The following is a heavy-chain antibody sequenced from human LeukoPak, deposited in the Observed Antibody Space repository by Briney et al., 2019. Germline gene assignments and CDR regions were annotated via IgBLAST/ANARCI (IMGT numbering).Heavy chain of an antibody. D-gene: IGHD3-10*01. CDR3: ARKVAYYGSGSYTYGMDV. J-gene: IGHJ6*02. V-gene: IGHV3-23*01. CDR1: GFTFSNYA. Sequence: PGGSLRLSCAASGFTFSNYAMSWVRQAPGEGLEWVSAIRGSGGNTLYADSVKGRFTISRDNSKNTVDLQMNSLRAEDAAVYYCARKVAYYGSGSYTYGMDVWGQGTTVTVSS. CDR2: IRGSGGNT.